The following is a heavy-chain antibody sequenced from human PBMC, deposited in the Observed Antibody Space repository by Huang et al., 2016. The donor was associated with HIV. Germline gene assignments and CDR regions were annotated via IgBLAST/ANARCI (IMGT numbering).Heavy chain of an antibody. CDR3: ARAPHYGSGSYYY. CDR2: ITHSGST. CDR1: GGSFSGYY. V-gene: IGHV4-34*01. J-gene: IGHJ4*02. D-gene: IGHD3-10*01. Sequence: QVQLHQWGAGLLKPSETLPLTCAVYGGSFSGYYWSWIRQPPGKGLEWIGEITHSGSTNYNPSLKRRVTISEETSKNQFSLKLSSVTAADTAVYYCARAPHYGSGSYYYWGQGTLVTVSS.